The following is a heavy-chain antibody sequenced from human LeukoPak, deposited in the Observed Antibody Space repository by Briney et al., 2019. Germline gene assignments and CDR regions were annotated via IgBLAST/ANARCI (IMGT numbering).Heavy chain of an antibody. CDR1: GFTFSSYN. CDR3: ARDPPSFQH. Sequence: GGSLRLSCAASGFTFSSYNMNWVRQAPGKGLQWVSSISSCSTYIYYADSVKGRFTISRDNAKNSLYLQMNSLRAEDTAIYYCARDPPSFQHWGQGTLVTVSS. J-gene: IGHJ1*01. CDR2: ISSCSTYI. V-gene: IGHV3-21*01.